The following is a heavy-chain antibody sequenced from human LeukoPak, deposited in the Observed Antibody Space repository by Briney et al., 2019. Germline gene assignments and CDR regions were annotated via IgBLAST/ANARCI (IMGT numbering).Heavy chain of an antibody. Sequence: SETLSLTCTVSGGSISGYYWSWIRQPPGKGLEWIGYIYYSGNTIYNPSLKSRVTISVDTSKNQFSLDLSSVTAADTALYYCARSAWTYGYWGQGILVTVSS. J-gene: IGHJ4*02. CDR1: GGSISGYY. CDR3: ARSAWTYGY. V-gene: IGHV4-59*01. CDR2: IYYSGNT. D-gene: IGHD5-12*01.